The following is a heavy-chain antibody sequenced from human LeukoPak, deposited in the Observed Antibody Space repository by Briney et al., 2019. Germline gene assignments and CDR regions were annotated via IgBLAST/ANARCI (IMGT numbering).Heavy chain of an antibody. CDR1: GASISSDKW. CDR3: ARAGAWLPAV. Sequence: SETLSLTCAVSGASISSDKWWSWVRQPPGKGLEWIGEINHSGNTNYSPSLKSLVTMSTDKSKNEFSLRLSSVTAADTAVYCCARAGAWLPAVWGQGTLVTVSS. D-gene: IGHD3-9*01. V-gene: IGHV4-4*01. J-gene: IGHJ4*02. CDR2: INHSGNT.